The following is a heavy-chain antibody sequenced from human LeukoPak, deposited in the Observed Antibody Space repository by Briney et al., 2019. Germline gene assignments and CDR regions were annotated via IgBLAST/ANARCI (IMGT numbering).Heavy chain of an antibody. D-gene: IGHD5-18*01. V-gene: IGHV4-38-2*02. Sequence: KSSETLSLTCTVSGYSISSGYYWGWIRQPPGKGLEWIGSIYHSGSTYYNPSLKSRVTISVDTSKNQFSLKLSSVTAADTAVYYCARDQAGYIYGLWNYWGQGTLVTVSS. CDR2: IYHSGST. J-gene: IGHJ4*02. CDR3: ARDQAGYIYGLWNY. CDR1: GYSISSGYY.